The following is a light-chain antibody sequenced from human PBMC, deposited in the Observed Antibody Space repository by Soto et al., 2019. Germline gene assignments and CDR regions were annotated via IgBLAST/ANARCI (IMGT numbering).Light chain of an antibody. V-gene: IGKV3-15*01. CDR1: QSIKNY. CDR2: GAS. Sequence: MTQSQSSLAASVGDGVAMTCRASQSIKNYLNWYQQKPGQAPRLLIYGASIRATRIPARFSGSGSGTEFTLTISSLQSEDFAVYYCQQYNDWPLTFGGGTKVHIK. CDR3: QQYNDWPLT. J-gene: IGKJ4*01.